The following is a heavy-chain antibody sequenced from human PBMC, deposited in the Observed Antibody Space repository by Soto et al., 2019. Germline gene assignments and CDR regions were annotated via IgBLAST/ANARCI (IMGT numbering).Heavy chain of an antibody. V-gene: IGHV1-18*01. CDR1: GYTFTSYG. CDR2: ISAYNGNT. J-gene: IGHJ4*02. D-gene: IGHD2-2*02. CDR3: ARDVGCSSTSCYRVEVDLPFDY. Sequence: VQLVQSGAEVKKPGASVKVSCKASGYTFTSYGISWVRQAPGQGLEWMGWISAYNGNTNYAQKLQGRVTMTTDTSTSTAYMELRSLRSDDTAVYYCARDVGCSSTSCYRVEVDLPFDYWGQGTLVTVSS.